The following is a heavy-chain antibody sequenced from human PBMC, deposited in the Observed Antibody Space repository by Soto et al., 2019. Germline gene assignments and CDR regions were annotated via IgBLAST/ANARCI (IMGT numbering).Heavy chain of an antibody. CDR1: GFTFSSYA. J-gene: IGHJ4*02. Sequence: GGSLRLSCAASGFTFSSYAMSWVRQAPGKGLEWVSAISGSGGSTYYADSVKGRFTISRDNSKNTLYLQMNSLRAEDTAVYYCAKASIRDCSGGSCYDPFDYWGQGTLVTVSS. D-gene: IGHD2-15*01. V-gene: IGHV3-23*01. CDR2: ISGSGGST. CDR3: AKASIRDCSGGSCYDPFDY.